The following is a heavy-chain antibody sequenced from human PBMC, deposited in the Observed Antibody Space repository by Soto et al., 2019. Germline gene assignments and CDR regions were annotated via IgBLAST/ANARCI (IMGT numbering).Heavy chain of an antibody. CDR3: ARDGGRHSGGIDY. D-gene: IGHD1-26*01. CDR2: IIPIFGTA. CDR1: GGTFSSYS. J-gene: IGHJ4*02. Sequence: QVQLVQSGAEVKKPGSSVKVSCKASGGTFSSYSINWVRQAPGQGLEWMGEIIPIFGTANYAQKFQGRVTLTAAESTRTAYMELSSLRSEDKDVYYCARDGGRHSGGIDYWGQGTLVTVSS. V-gene: IGHV1-69*01.